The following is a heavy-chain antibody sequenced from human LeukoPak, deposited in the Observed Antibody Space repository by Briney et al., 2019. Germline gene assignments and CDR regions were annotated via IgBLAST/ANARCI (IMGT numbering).Heavy chain of an antibody. CDR1: GFTFSSYA. D-gene: IGHD1-14*01. CDR3: AKFETVSGYYYYYMDV. J-gene: IGHJ6*03. V-gene: IGHV3-23*01. CDR2: ISGSGGST. Sequence: PGGSLRLSCAASGFTFSSYAMSWVRQAPGKGLEWVSAISGSGGSTYYADSVKGRFTIPRDNSKNTLYLQINSLRAEDTAVYYCAKFETVSGYYYYYMDVWGKGTTVTVSS.